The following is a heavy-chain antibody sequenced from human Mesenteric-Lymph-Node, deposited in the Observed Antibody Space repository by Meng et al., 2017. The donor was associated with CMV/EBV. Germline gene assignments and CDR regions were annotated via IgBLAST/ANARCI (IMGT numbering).Heavy chain of an antibody. CDR3: ARDRGVGGAFDI. D-gene: IGHD3-16*01. J-gene: IGHJ3*02. CDR2: ISNTA. Sequence: LSCAASGFTFTGSYMRWSRQAPGTGLEWVLYISNTAYYACSVQARFPISSDNAKNSLFLQMNSLRAEDTAVYYCARDRGVGGAFDIWGQGTMVTVSS. V-gene: IGHV3-11*01. CDR1: GFTFTGSY.